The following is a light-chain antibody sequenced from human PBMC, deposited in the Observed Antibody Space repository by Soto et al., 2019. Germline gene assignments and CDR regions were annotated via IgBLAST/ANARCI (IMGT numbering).Light chain of an antibody. CDR3: QQYNSYWT. CDR2: DAS. J-gene: IGKJ1*01. Sequence: DIQMNQSPSTLSAYVGDRVTIPCRASQSISSWLAWYQQKPGKAPKLLIYDASSLESGVPSRFSGSGSGTEFTLTISSLQPDDFATYYCQQYNSYWTFGQGTKVDIK. V-gene: IGKV1-5*01. CDR1: QSISSW.